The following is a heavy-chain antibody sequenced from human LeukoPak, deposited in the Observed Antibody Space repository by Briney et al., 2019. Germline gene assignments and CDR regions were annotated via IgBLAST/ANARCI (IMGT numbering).Heavy chain of an antibody. CDR1: GFTFSSYA. CDR2: IRYDGSNK. D-gene: IGHD6-13*01. V-gene: IGHV3-30*02. J-gene: IGHJ4*02. CDR3: ARGEQPTWDLDY. Sequence: SGGSLRLPCAASGFTFSSYAMHWVRQAPGKGLEWVAFIRYDGSNKDYADSVKGRFTISRDNSKNTLYLQMNSLRGEDTAVYYCARGEQPTWDLDYWGQGTLVTVSS.